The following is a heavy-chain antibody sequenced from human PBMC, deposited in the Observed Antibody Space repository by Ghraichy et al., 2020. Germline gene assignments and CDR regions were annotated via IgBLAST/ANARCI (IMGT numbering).Heavy chain of an antibody. V-gene: IGHV4-34*01. CDR3: ARGVKVYDDLWRGPQPLSFDY. Sequence: SETLSLTCAVSGGSFSGYYWSWIRQPPGKRLEWIGDINPSGSPNYNPSLKRRVTLSVDTSKNPFSLKLSSVTAADTAVYYCARGVKVYDDLWRGPQPLSFDYWGQGTLVTVSS. CDR1: GGSFSGYY. J-gene: IGHJ4*02. CDR2: INPSGSP. D-gene: IGHD3-3*01.